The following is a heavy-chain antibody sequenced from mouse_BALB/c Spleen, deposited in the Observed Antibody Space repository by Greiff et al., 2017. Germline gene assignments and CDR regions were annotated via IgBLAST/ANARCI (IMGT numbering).Heavy chain of an antibody. Sequence: LVESGAELMKPGASVKISCKATGYTFSSYWIEWVKQRPGHGLEWIGEILPGSGSTNYNEKFKGKATFTADTSSNTAYMQLSSLTSEDSAVYYCARGVDFGAMDYWGQGTSVTVSS. V-gene: IGHV1-9*01. CDR3: ARGVDFGAMDY. J-gene: IGHJ4*01. D-gene: IGHD1-1*02. CDR1: GYTFSSYW. CDR2: ILPGSGST.